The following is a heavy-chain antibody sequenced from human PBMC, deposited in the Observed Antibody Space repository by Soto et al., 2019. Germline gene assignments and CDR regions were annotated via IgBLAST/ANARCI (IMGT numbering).Heavy chain of an antibody. CDR1: GFTFSDYW. CDR2: IKYDGAEK. D-gene: IGHD3-10*01. J-gene: IGHJ4*02. V-gene: IGHV3-7*05. CDR3: ARDGVAPGLYFDH. Sequence: GGSLRLSCAASGFTFSDYWMNWVRQAPGKGLEWVASIKYDGAEKTYVDSVKGRFTISRDNPKNSVYLQMASLRAEDTAVYYCARDGVAPGLYFDHWGQGTPLTVSS.